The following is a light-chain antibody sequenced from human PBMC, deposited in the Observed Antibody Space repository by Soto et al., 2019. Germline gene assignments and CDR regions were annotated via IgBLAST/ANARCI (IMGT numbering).Light chain of an antibody. J-gene: IGKJ2*01. CDR2: GAS. CDR3: QQYGRSPYT. CDR1: QTFTNNY. V-gene: IGKV3-20*01. Sequence: EIVLTQSPGTLSLSPGERAILSCRASQTFTNNYLAWYQQKPGQAPRLLIYGASKRATGIPDRFSGSGSGTDFTLIISGLEPEDSAVYYCQQYGRSPYTFGQGTKLEIK.